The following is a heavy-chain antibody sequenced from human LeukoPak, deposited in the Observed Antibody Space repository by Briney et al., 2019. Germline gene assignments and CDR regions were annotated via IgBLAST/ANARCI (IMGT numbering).Heavy chain of an antibody. CDR1: GFTFSSYA. D-gene: IGHD2-2*02. J-gene: IGHJ6*02. V-gene: IGHV3-23*01. CDR2: ISGSGGNT. CDR3: AKDGEGCSSTSCYRIYYYYGMDV. Sequence: GASLRLSCAASGFTFSSYAMSWVRQAPGKGLEWVSAISGSGGNTYYADSVKGRSTISRDNSKNTLYLQMNSLRAEDTAVYYCAKDGEGCSSTSCYRIYYYYGMDVWGQGTTVTVSS.